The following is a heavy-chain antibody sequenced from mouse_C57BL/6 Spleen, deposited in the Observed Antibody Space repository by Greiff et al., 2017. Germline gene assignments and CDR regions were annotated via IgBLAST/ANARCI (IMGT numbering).Heavy chain of an antibody. CDR3: ARTRWLLFDY. D-gene: IGHD2-3*01. J-gene: IGHJ2*01. CDR1: GFTFSDYG. V-gene: IGHV5-17*01. CDR2: ISSGSSTI. Sequence: EVKLMESGGGLVKPGGSLKLSCAASGFTFSDYGMHWVRQAPEKGLEWVAYISSGSSTIYYADTVKGRFTISRDNAKNTLFLQMTSLRSEDTAMYYCARTRWLLFDYWGQGTTLTVSS.